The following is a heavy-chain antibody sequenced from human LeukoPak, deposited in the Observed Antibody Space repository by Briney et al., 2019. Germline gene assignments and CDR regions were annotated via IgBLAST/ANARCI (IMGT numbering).Heavy chain of an antibody. V-gene: IGHV4-39*07. CDR2: IYHSGST. D-gene: IGHD2-2*01. CDR1: GGSISSSSYY. CDR3: ARGGGYCSSTSCYGYFDY. J-gene: IGHJ4*02. Sequence: SETLSLTCTVSGGSISSSSYYWGWIRQPPGKGLEWIGSIYHSGSTYYHPSLKSRVTISVDTSKNQFSLKLSSVTAADTAVYYCARGGGYCSSTSCYGYFDYWGQGTLVTVSS.